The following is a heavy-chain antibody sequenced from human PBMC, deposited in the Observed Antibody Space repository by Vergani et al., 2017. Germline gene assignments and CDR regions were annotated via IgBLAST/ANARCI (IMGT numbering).Heavy chain of an antibody. Sequence: QVQLQQWGAGLLKPSETLSLTCAVYGGSFSGYYWSWIRQPPGKGLEWIGEINHSGSTNYNPSLKSRVTISVDTSKNQFSLKRSSVTAADTAVYYCATYSYGPRFDYWGQGTLVTVSS. CDR2: INHSGST. J-gene: IGHJ4*02. D-gene: IGHD5-18*01. CDR3: ATYSYGPRFDY. V-gene: IGHV4-34*01. CDR1: GGSFSGYY.